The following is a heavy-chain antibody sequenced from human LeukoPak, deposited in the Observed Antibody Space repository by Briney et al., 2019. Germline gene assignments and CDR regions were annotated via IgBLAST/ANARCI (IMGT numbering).Heavy chain of an antibody. V-gene: IGHV3-48*04. CDR2: ISSASTTI. Sequence: PGGSLRLSCAASGFTFSSYSMNWVRQAPGKGLEWVSYISSASTTIYYVDSVKGRFTVSRDNAKNSLSLQMDSLRAEDTAVYYCTRDKLIVISTFELWGQGTLVTVSS. J-gene: IGHJ4*02. CDR3: TRDKLIVISTFEL. CDR1: GFTFSSYS. D-gene: IGHD3-16*02.